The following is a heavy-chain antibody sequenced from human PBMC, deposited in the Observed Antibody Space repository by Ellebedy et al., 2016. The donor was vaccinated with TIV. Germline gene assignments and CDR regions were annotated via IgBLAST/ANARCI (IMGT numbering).Heavy chain of an antibody. J-gene: IGHJ4*02. CDR2: INPNSGGT. D-gene: IGHD4-17*01. V-gene: IGHV1-2*02. CDR3: ARDLYGDYNFDY. Sequence: AASVKVSCKASGYTFTGYYMHWVRQAPGQGLEWMGWINPNSGGTNYAQKFQGRVTMTRDTSISTAYMELSRLRSDDTAVYYCARDLYGDYNFDYWGQGTLVTVSS. CDR1: GYTFTGYY.